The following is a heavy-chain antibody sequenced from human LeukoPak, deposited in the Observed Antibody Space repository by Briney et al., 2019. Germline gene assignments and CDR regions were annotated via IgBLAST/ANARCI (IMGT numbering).Heavy chain of an antibody. J-gene: IGHJ4*02. Sequence: SETLSLTCAVYGGSFSGYYWSWIRQPPGKGLEWIGYIYYSGSTYYNPSLKSRVTISVDTSKNQFSLKLSSVTAADTAVYYCASVRRANYYDSSGYSDYWGQGTLVTVSS. CDR1: GGSFSGYY. CDR3: ASVRRANYYDSSGYSDY. CDR2: IYYSGST. D-gene: IGHD3-22*01. V-gene: IGHV4-34*09.